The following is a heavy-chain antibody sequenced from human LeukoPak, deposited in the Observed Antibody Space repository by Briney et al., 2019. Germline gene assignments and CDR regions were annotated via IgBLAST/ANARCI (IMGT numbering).Heavy chain of an antibody. CDR1: GFTFSDYY. J-gene: IGHJ4*02. CDR3: AVGATERLDY. CDR2: IYYSGTT. D-gene: IGHD1-26*01. V-gene: IGHV4-59*05. Sequence: GSLRLSCAASGFTFSDYYMSWIRQAPGKGLEWIGSIYYSGTTYYNPSLKSRVTISVDTSKNQFSLKLNSVTAADTAVYFCAVGATERLDYWGQGTLVTVSS.